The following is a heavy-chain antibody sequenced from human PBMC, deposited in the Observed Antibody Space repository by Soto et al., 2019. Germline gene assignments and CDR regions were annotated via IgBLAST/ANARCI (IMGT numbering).Heavy chain of an antibody. CDR3: ARDKGDLPLDYYYYGMDV. J-gene: IGHJ6*02. CDR1: GGTFSSYA. CDR2: IIPIFGTA. Sequence: SVKVSCKASGGTFSSYAISWVRQAPGQGLEWMGGIIPIFGTANYAQKFQGRVTITADESTSTAYMELSSLRSEDTAVYYCARDKGDLPLDYYYYGMDVWGQGTTVTVSS. V-gene: IGHV1-69*13. D-gene: IGHD3-10*01.